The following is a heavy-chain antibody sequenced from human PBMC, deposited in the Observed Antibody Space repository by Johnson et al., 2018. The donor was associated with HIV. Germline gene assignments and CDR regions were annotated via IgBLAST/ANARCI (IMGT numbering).Heavy chain of an antibody. D-gene: IGHD3-22*01. CDR2: IGTAGDT. J-gene: IGHJ3*02. CDR1: GCTFSSYD. V-gene: IGHV3-13*01. Sequence: VQLVESGGGVVRPGGSLRLSCAASGCTFSSYDMHWVRQATGEGLEWVSAIGTAGDTYYPGSVKGRFTISRENATNSLYLQMNSLRAGDTAVYYCARGASDDSSGYRILGYAFDIWGQGTMVTVSS. CDR3: ARGASDDSSGYRILGYAFDI.